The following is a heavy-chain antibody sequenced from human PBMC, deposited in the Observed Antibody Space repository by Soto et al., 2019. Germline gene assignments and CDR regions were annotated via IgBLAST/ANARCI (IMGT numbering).Heavy chain of an antibody. V-gene: IGHV1-58*01. CDR2: IVVGSGNT. CDR1: GFTFTSSP. J-gene: IGHJ6*02. CDR3: ARDRRDSSSWYGFYYYGMDV. D-gene: IGHD6-13*01. Sequence: SVKVSCKASGFTFTSSPVQWVRQARGQRLEWIGWIVVGSGNTNYAQKFQERVTITRDMSTSTAYMELSSLRSEDTAVYYCARDRRDSSSWYGFYYYGMDVWGQGTTVTVSS.